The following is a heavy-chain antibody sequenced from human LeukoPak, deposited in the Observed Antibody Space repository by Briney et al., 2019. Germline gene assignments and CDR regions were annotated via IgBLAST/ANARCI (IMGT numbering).Heavy chain of an antibody. CDR2: IYYSGST. D-gene: IGHD2-2*01. Sequence: PSKTLSLTCTVSGGSNSSSSYYWGWIRQPPGKGLEWIGSIYYSGSTYYNPSLKSRVTISVDTSKNQFSLKLSSVTAADTAVYYCARHPAYDAFDIWGQGTMVTVS. V-gene: IGHV4-39*01. J-gene: IGHJ3*02. CDR1: GGSNSSSSYY. CDR3: ARHPAYDAFDI.